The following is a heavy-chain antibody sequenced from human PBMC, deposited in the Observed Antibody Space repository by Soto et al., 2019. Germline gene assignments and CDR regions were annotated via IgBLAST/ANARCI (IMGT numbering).Heavy chain of an antibody. D-gene: IGHD6-19*01. CDR3: AKVRYSSPMGYYYGMDV. Sequence: QAQLEQSGVEVKKPGSSVKVSCKASRVAFSKFIVTWVRQAPGLGLEWVGGIIPIFGTANYEQKLQGRVTNNADESRSTSYREVNNLRSEDRGVYYCAKVRYSSPMGYYYGMDVWGQGTTVTVSS. J-gene: IGHJ6*02. CDR2: IIPIFGTA. V-gene: IGHV1-69*19. CDR1: RVAFSKFI.